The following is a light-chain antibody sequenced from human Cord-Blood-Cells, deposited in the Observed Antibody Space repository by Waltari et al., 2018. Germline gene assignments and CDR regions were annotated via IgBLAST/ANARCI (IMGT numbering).Light chain of an antibody. CDR2: LGS. CDR1: KSLLHSNGYNY. Sequence: DIVMTQSPLSLPVTPGEPASIPCRSSKSLLHSNGYNYLDWYLQKPGQSPQLLIYLGSNRASGVPDRFSGSGSGTDFTLKISRVEAEDVGVYYCMQALQTPYTFGQGTKLEIK. J-gene: IGKJ2*01. V-gene: IGKV2-28*01. CDR3: MQALQTPYT.